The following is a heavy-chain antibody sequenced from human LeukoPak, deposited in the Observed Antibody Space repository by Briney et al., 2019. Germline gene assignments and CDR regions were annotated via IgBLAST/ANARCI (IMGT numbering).Heavy chain of an antibody. CDR2: ISSSGSTI. J-gene: IGHJ4*02. Sequence: GGSLRLSCAASGFTFSSYEMNWVRQAPGKGLEWVSYISSSGSTIYYADSVKGRFTISRDNAKNSLYLQMNSLRAEDTAVYYCARTGDGYNNFDDWGQGTLVTVSS. D-gene: IGHD5-24*01. V-gene: IGHV3-48*03. CDR3: ARTGDGYNNFDD. CDR1: GFTFSSYE.